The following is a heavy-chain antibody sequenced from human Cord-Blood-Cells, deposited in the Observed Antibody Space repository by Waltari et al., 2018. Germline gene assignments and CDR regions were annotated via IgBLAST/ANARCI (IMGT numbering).Heavy chain of an antibody. CDR1: GYTFPSSD. CDR3: ARLNWNTLGY. V-gene: IGHV1-8*03. CDR2: MNPNSGNT. D-gene: IGHD1-20*01. J-gene: IGHJ4*02. Sequence: QVQLVQSGAEVKKPGASVKASCKAAGYTFPSSDVNWVRQATGQGLEWMGWMNPNSGNTGYAQKFQGRVTITRNTSISTAYMELSSLRSEDTAVYYCARLNWNTLGYWGQGTLVTVSS.